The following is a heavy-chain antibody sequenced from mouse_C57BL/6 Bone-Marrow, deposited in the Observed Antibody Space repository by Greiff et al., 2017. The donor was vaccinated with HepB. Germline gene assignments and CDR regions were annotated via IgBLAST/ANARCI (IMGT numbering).Heavy chain of an antibody. CDR2: ISDGGSYT. Sequence: EVQLVESGGGLVKPGGSLKLSCAASGFTFSSYAMSWVRQTPEKRLEWVATISDGGSYTYYPDNLKGRFTISRDKAKNNLYLQMSHLKSEDTAMYYCAREGYDFMDYWGQGTSVTVSS. J-gene: IGHJ4*01. D-gene: IGHD2-4*01. V-gene: IGHV5-4*01. CDR3: AREGYDFMDY. CDR1: GFTFSSYA.